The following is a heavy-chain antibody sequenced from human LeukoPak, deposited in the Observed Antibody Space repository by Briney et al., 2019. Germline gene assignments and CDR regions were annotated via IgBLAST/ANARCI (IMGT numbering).Heavy chain of an antibody. V-gene: IGHV4-59*01. CDR3: ARGATKPALVGFYYFDY. Sequence: PSETLSLTCTVSGGSISSYYWSWIRQPPGKGLEWIGYIYYSGSTNYNPSLKSRVTISVDTSKNQFSLKLSSVTAADTAVYYCARGATKPALVGFYYFDYWGQGTLVTVSS. D-gene: IGHD5-12*01. J-gene: IGHJ4*02. CDR1: GGSISSYY. CDR2: IYYSGST.